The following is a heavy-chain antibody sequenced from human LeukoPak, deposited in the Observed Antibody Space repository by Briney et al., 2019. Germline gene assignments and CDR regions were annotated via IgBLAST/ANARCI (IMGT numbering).Heavy chain of an antibody. CDR2: IYHSGST. CDR1: GYSISSGYY. J-gene: IGHJ5*02. V-gene: IGHV4-38-2*01. CDR3: ARRAPKAFCSSTSCLTNLLQGFDP. Sequence: KPSETLSLTCAVSGYSISSGYYWGWIRQPPGKGLEWIGSIYHSGSTYHNPSLKSRVTISVDTSKNQFSLKLSSVTAADTAVYYCARRAPKAFCSSTSCLTNLLQGFDPWGQGTLVTVSS. D-gene: IGHD2-2*01.